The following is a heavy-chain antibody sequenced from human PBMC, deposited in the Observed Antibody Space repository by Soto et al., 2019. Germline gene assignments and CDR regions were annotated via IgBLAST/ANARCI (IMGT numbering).Heavy chain of an antibody. CDR3: VRAPEQRPIDH. V-gene: IGHV3-74*01. Sequence: GGSLRLSCAAPGFTLSDDWMHWVRQVPGKGLLWVSRISVDGGDTTYADSVKGRFTISRDNAKNTLYLQMDTLRAEDTAIYYCVRAPEQRPIDHWGHGSLVTVSS. CDR2: ISVDGGDT. J-gene: IGHJ4*01. CDR1: GFTLSDDW. D-gene: IGHD6-19*01.